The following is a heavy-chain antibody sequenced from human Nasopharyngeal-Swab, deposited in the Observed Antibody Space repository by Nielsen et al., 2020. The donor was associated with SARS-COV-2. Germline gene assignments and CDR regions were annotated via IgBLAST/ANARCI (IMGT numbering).Heavy chain of an antibody. D-gene: IGHD4-17*01. CDR3: ARAPSTVTTRGWFGP. J-gene: IGHJ5*02. CDR1: AFSFSTSA. CDR2: ISSDGSEN. Sequence: GESLKISCVASAFSFSTSAMYWVRQAPGKGLEWVAVISSDGSENYYADSVKGRFTISRDNSKNTLYLQMNSLRVEDTAVYYCARAPSTVTTRGWFGPWGQGTLVTVSS. V-gene: IGHV3-30*04.